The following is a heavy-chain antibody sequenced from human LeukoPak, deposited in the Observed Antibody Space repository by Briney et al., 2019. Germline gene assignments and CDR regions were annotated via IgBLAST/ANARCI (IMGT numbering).Heavy chain of an antibody. V-gene: IGHV3-33*01. J-gene: IGHJ4*02. CDR3: ARGIPLRYCSGGSCSPGGDY. CDR2: IWYDGSNK. Sequence: GGSLRLSCAASGFTFSSYGMHWVRQAPGKGLEWVAVIWYDGSNKYYADSVKGRFTISRDNSKNTLYLQMNSLRAEDTAVYYCARGIPLRYCSGGSCSPGGDYWGQGTLVTVSS. D-gene: IGHD2-15*01. CDR1: GFTFSSYG.